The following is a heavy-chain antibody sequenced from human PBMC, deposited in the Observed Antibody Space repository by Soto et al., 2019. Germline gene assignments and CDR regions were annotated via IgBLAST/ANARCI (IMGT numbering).Heavy chain of an antibody. CDR3: ASEFCSGGSCYSRIFDY. Sequence: GGSLRLSCAAFGFNFNTYAMHWVRQSPGKGLEWVAFISSGSDYLYYADSVKGRFTVSRDNAKSSLYLQMNSLTDDDTALYYCASEFCSGGSCYSRIFDYWGQGSLVTVSS. CDR2: ISSGSDYL. J-gene: IGHJ4*02. V-gene: IGHV3-21*04. D-gene: IGHD2-15*01. CDR1: GFNFNTYA.